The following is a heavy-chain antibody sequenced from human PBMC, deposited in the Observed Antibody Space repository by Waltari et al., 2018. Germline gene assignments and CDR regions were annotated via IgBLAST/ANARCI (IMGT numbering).Heavy chain of an antibody. CDR3: ARIRPGSGVYYYYGMDV. Sequence: QVTLKESGPVLVKPTETLTLTCTVSGFSLSNARMGVSWIRQPPGKALEWLAHIFSNDEKSYSTSPKSRLTISKDTSKSQVVLTMTNLDPVDTATYYCARIRPGSGVYYYYGMDVWGQGTTVTVSS. CDR1: GFSLSNARMG. CDR2: IFSNDEK. V-gene: IGHV2-26*01. D-gene: IGHD3-10*01. J-gene: IGHJ6*02.